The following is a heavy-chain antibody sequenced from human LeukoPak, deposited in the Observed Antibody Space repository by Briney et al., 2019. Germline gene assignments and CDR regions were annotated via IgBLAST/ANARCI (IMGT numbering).Heavy chain of an antibody. CDR2: IRYDGSNK. J-gene: IGHJ4*02. CDR1: GFTFSSYA. D-gene: IGHD6-13*01. CDR3: AKDSSSSWFGGDSK. Sequence: GGSLRLSCAASGFTFSSYAMSWVRQAPGKGLEWVAFIRYDGSNKYYADSVKGRFTISRDNSKNTLYLQMNSLRAEDTAVYYCAKDSSSSWFGGDSKWGQGTLVTVSS. V-gene: IGHV3-30*02.